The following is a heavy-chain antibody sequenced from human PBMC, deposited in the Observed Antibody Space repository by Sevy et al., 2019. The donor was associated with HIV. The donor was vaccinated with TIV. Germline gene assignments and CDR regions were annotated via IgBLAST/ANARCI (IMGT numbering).Heavy chain of an antibody. Sequence: GGSLRLSCAASGFTFSSYAMSWVRQAPGKGLEWVSAISGSGGGTYYADSVKGRFTISRDNSKNTLYLQMNSLRAEDTAVYYCAKDLIEHYYDSSGYYVGAFDIWGQGTMVTVSS. D-gene: IGHD3-22*01. J-gene: IGHJ3*02. CDR3: AKDLIEHYYDSSGYYVGAFDI. CDR2: ISGSGGGT. CDR1: GFTFSSYA. V-gene: IGHV3-23*01.